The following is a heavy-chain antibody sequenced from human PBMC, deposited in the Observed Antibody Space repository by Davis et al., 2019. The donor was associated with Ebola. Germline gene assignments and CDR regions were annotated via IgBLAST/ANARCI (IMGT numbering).Heavy chain of an antibody. Sequence: GVLKISCAASGFTFSRYWMSWVRQAPGKGLEWVANIKQDGSEKYYVDSVKGRFTISRDNAKNSLYLQMNSLRAEDTAVYYCARQSDYWGQGTLVTVSS. J-gene: IGHJ4*02. CDR2: IKQDGSEK. V-gene: IGHV3-7*01. CDR3: ARQSDY. CDR1: GFTFSRYW.